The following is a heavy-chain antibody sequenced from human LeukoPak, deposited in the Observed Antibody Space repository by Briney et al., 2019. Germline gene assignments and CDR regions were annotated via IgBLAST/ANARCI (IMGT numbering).Heavy chain of an antibody. D-gene: IGHD5-24*01. CDR2: IYYSGST. CDR1: GGSISSYY. J-gene: IGHJ4*02. Sequence: SETLSLTCTVSGGSISSYYWSWIRQPPGKGLEWIGYIYYSGSTNYNPSLKSRVDISVDTSKNQFSLKLSSVTTADTAVYYCARDARDGYTVNFDYWGQGTLVTVSS. CDR3: ARDARDGYTVNFDY. V-gene: IGHV4-59*01.